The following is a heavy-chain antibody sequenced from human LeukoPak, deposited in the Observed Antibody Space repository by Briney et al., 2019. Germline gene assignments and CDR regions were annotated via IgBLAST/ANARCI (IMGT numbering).Heavy chain of an antibody. J-gene: IGHJ5*02. CDR3: AREVVGGVIVSSNNWFDP. Sequence: PSETLSLTCTVSGYSISSGYYWGWIRQPPGKGLEWIGSIYHSGSTYYNPSLKSRVTISVDTSKNQFSLKLSSVTAADTAVYYCAREVVGGVIVSSNNWFDPWGQGTLVTVSS. CDR1: GYSISSGYY. CDR2: IYHSGST. V-gene: IGHV4-38-2*02. D-gene: IGHD3-16*02.